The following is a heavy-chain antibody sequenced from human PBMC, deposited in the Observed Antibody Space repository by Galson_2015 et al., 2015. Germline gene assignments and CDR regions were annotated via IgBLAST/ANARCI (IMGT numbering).Heavy chain of an antibody. J-gene: IGHJ4*02. V-gene: IGHV3-74*01. Sequence: SLRLSCAASGFTFSSYWMHWVRQAPGKGLVWVSRINSDGSSTSYADSVKGRFTISRDNAKNTLYLQMNSLRAEDTAVYYCARDSEAVVWGSYRGGDYFDYWGQGTLVTVSS. CDR2: INSDGSST. CDR3: ARDSEAVVWGSYRGGDYFDY. D-gene: IGHD3-16*02. CDR1: GFTFSSYW.